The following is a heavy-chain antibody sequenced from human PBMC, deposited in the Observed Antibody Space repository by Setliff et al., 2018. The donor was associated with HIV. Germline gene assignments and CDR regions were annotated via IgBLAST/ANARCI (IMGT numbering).Heavy chain of an antibody. V-gene: IGHV4-34*01. J-gene: IGHJ6*03. CDR3: ARGLVVPASTSYYMDV. Sequence: SETLSLTCAVYGGSFSGCYWSLIRQPPGKGLEWIGEINHSGSTNYNPSLKSRVTISVDTSKNQFSLKLSSVTAADTAVYYCARGLVVPASTSYYMDVWGKGTTVTVSS. D-gene: IGHD2-2*01. CDR1: GGSFSGCY. CDR2: INHSGST.